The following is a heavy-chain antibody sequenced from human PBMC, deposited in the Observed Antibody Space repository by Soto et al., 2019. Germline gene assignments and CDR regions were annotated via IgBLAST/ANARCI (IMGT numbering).Heavy chain of an antibody. CDR1: GGSISSSSYY. V-gene: IGHV4-39*01. CDR2: IHYSGST. D-gene: IGHD3-10*01. Sequence: QLQLQESGPGLVKPSETLSLTCTVSGGSISSSSYYWGWIRQPPGKGLEWIGSIHYSGSTYYNPSLKSRVTISVDTSKNKCSLKLSSVTAADTAVYYCARRGGMVRGVLDYWGQGTLVTVSS. J-gene: IGHJ4*02. CDR3: ARRGGMVRGVLDY.